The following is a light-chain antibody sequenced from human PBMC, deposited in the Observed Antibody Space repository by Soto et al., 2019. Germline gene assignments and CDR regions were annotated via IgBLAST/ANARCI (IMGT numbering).Light chain of an antibody. CDR1: QSIGNY. CDR3: HQYGSSPRT. CDR2: RAS. Sequence: EVVLTQSPATLSLSPGEGATLSCRASQSIGNYLAWYQQKPGQAPRLLMYRASTRAIGIPDRFSGSGSGTDFTLTISRLEPEDFAVYYCHQYGSSPRTFGQGTKVDIK. J-gene: IGKJ1*01. V-gene: IGKV3-20*01.